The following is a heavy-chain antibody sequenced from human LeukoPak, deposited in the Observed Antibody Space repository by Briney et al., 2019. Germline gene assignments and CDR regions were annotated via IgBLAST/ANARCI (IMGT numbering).Heavy chain of an antibody. D-gene: IGHD2-21*01. CDR1: GFTFSSYS. CDR3: ERLAGLAFDY. J-gene: IGHJ4*02. Sequence: GGTLRLSCAASGFTFSSYSMNWVRQAPGKGLEWVSYITSGSTTIYYADSVKGRFTIPRDNAKNSLYLQMNSLKDEDTAVYFCERLAGLAFDYWGQGTLVSVSS. V-gene: IGHV3-48*02. CDR2: ITSGSTTI.